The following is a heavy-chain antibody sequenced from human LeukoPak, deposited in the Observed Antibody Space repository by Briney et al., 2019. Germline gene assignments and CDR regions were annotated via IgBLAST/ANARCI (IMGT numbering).Heavy chain of an antibody. D-gene: IGHD3-22*01. CDR3: ARAHSYYYDGSGYYPVGFQH. Sequence: GGSLRLSCAASGFTFSSYDMHWVRQATGKGLEWVSAIGTAGDTYYPGSVKGRFTISRENAKNSLYLQMNSLRAGDTAVYYCARAHSYYYDGSGYYPVGFQHWGQGTLVTVSS. CDR1: GFTFSSYD. J-gene: IGHJ1*01. CDR2: IGTAGDT. V-gene: IGHV3-13*01.